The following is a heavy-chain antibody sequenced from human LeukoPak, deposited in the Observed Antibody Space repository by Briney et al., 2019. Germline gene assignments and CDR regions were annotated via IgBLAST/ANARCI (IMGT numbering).Heavy chain of an antibody. J-gene: IGHJ4*02. CDR3: AREGEYYDILTGYYGFDY. CDR1: GFTFSSYS. V-gene: IGHV3-48*02. D-gene: IGHD3-9*01. CDR2: ISSSSSTI. Sequence: GGSLRLPCAASGFTFSSYSMNWVRQAPGKGLEWVSYISSSSSTIYYADSVKGRFTISRDNAKNSLYLQMNSLRDEDTAVYYCAREGEYYDILTGYYGFDYWGQGTLVTVSS.